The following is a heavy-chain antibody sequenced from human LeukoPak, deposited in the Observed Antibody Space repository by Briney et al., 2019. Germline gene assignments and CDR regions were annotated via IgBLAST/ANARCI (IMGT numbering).Heavy chain of an antibody. CDR2: IYYSGST. CDR1: GYSISSGYY. D-gene: IGHD4-17*01. V-gene: IGHV4-38-2*02. J-gene: IGHJ6*02. CDR3: ARHEGDYGDYGLPLYYYGMDV. Sequence: SETLSLTCTVSGYSISSGYYWGWIRQPPGKGLEWIGSIYYSGSTYYNPSLKSRVTISVDTSKNQFSLKLSSVTAADTAVYYCARHEGDYGDYGLPLYYYGMDVWGQGTTVTVSS.